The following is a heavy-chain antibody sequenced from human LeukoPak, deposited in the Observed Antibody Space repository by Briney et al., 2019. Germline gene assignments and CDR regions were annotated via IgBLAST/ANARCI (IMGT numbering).Heavy chain of an antibody. CDR1: GYTFTSYD. V-gene: IGHV1-8*01. CDR3: ARGPNKSDGGNSGSAWFDP. CDR2: MNPNSGNT. J-gene: IGHJ5*02. Sequence: ASVKVSCKASGYTFTSYDINWVRQATGQGLEWMGWMNPNSGNTGYAQKFQCRVTMTRNTSISTAYMELRSLRSEDTAVYYCARGPNKSDGGNSGSAWFDPWGQGTLVTVSS. D-gene: IGHD4-23*01.